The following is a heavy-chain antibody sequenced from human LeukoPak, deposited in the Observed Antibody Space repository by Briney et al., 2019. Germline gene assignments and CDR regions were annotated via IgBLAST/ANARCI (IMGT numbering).Heavy chain of an antibody. CDR1: GFTFSSYG. V-gene: IGHV3-7*04. J-gene: IGHJ4*02. Sequence: GGSLRLSCAASGFTFSSYGMNWVRQAPGKGLEWVANIKQDGSKKSYVDSVKGRFTISRDNAKNSLYLQMNSLRAEDTAIYYCTRVGYIDEGIDYWGQGTLVTVSS. CDR3: TRVGYIDEGIDY. CDR2: IKQDGSKK. D-gene: IGHD5-24*01.